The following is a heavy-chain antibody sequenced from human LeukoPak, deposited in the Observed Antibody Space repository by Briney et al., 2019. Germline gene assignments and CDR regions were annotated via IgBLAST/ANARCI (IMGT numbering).Heavy chain of an antibody. V-gene: IGHV4-39*07. CDR1: GGSISSGNYY. J-gene: IGHJ6*03. CDR3: ARAGQWLGYYYYYMDV. D-gene: IGHD6-19*01. CDR2: IYYSGST. Sequence: SETLSLTCTVSGGSISSGNYYWGWIRQPPGKGLEWIGSIYYSGSTYYNPSLKSRVTISVDTSKNQFSLKLSSVTAADTAVYYCARAGQWLGYYYYYMDVWGKGTTVTVSS.